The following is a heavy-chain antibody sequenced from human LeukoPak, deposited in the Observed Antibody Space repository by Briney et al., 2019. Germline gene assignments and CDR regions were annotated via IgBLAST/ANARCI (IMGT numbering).Heavy chain of an antibody. Sequence: SETLSLTCTVSGGSISSYYWSWIRQPAGKGLEWIGRIYTSGSTNYNPSLKRRVTISVDTSKNQFSLKLSSVTAADTAVYYCARDTCADFWSGSGCGFDPWGQGTLVTVSS. CDR2: IYTSGST. J-gene: IGHJ5*02. D-gene: IGHD3-3*01. CDR1: GGSISSYY. CDR3: ARDTCADFWSGSGCGFDP. V-gene: IGHV4-4*07.